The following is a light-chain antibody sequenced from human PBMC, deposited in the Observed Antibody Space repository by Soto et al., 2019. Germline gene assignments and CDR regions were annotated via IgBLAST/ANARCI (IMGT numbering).Light chain of an antibody. V-gene: IGKV3-15*01. CDR2: GAS. CDR1: QSVNSN. Sequence: EVVMTQSPDTLSVSPGERATLSCRASQSVNSNLAWYQQKLGQAPRLLIYGASTRATDIPPRFSGSGSGTEFTLTISSLQPDDLATYSCQQYTPNSRTFGQGTKVDI. CDR3: QQYTPNSRT. J-gene: IGKJ1*01.